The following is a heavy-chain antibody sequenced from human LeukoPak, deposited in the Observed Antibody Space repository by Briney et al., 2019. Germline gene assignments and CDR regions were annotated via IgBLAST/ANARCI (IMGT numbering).Heavy chain of an antibody. V-gene: IGHV4-38-2*02. CDR1: GYSISSGYY. CDR3: ARAYSPPQWSPFDY. D-gene: IGHD6-13*01. CDR2: IYYSGST. Sequence: SETLSLTCTVSGYSISSGYYWGWIRQPPGKGLEWIGSIYYSGSTYYKPSLKSRVTISLDTSKNQFSLKLSSVTAADTAVYYCARAYSPPQWSPFDYWGQGTLVTVSS. J-gene: IGHJ4*02.